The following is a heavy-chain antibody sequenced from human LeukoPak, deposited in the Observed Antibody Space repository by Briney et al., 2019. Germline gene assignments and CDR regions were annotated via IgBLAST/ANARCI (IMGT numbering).Heavy chain of an antibody. D-gene: IGHD5-18*01. CDR1: GGTFSSYA. Sequence: SVKVSCKASGGTFSSYAISWVRQAPGQGLEWMGGIIPIFGTANYAQKFQGRVTITADESTSTAYMGLSSLRSEDTAVYYCARETNGYSYGEDDAFDIWGQGTMVTVSS. CDR3: ARETNGYSYGEDDAFDI. J-gene: IGHJ3*02. CDR2: IIPIFGTA. V-gene: IGHV1-69*13.